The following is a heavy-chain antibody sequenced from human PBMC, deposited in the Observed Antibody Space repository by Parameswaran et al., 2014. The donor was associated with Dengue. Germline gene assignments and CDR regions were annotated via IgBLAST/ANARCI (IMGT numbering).Heavy chain of an antibody. J-gene: IGHJ6*02. V-gene: IGHV1-46*01. D-gene: IGHD2-2*01. CDR2: INPSGGST. Sequence: WVRQAPGQGLEWMGIINPSGGSTSYAQKFQGRVTMTRDTSTSTVYMELSSLRSEDTAVYYCARGAFSYCSSTSCYWEYYYYGMDVWGQGTTVTVSS. CDR3: ARGAFSYCSSTSCYWEYYYYGMDV.